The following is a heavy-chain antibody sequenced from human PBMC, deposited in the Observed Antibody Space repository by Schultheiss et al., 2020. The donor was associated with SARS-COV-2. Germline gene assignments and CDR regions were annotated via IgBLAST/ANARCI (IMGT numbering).Heavy chain of an antibody. J-gene: IGHJ4*02. CDR3: ARGGQSRFSYFFDY. CDR2: INHSGST. Sequence: SQTLSLTCAVYGGSFSGYYWSWIRQPPGKGLEWIGEINHSGSTNYNPSLKSRVTISVDTSKNQFSLKLSSVTAADTAVYYCARGGQSRFSYFFDYWGQGTLVTVSS. CDR1: GGSFSGYY. D-gene: IGHD3-10*01. V-gene: IGHV4-34*01.